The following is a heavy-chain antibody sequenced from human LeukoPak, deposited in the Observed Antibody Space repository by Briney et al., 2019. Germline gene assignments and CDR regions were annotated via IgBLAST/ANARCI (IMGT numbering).Heavy chain of an antibody. D-gene: IGHD6-19*01. Sequence: SQTLSLTCAISGDSVSSKSAAWNWIRQSPSGGLEWLGRTYYRSKWYNDYAVSVKSRITINPDTSKNQFSLQLNSVTPEDTAVYYCARDYAVAGYYYYYGMDVWGQGTTVTVSS. CDR1: GDSVSSKSAA. CDR3: ARDYAVAGYYYYYGMDV. V-gene: IGHV6-1*01. CDR2: TYYRSKWYN. J-gene: IGHJ6*02.